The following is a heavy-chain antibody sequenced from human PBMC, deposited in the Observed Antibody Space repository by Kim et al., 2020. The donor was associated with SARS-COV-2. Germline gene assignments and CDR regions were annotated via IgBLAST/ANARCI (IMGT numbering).Heavy chain of an antibody. J-gene: IGHJ4*02. Sequence: GGSLRLSCTASGFTFDENAMHWVRQGPGRGLDWLSLISGDGGRTYYADSVKGRFTVSRDNNKNSLYLQMNSLSTEDTAFYYCARYGSGNYIDYWGQGTL. CDR3: ARYGSGNYIDY. V-gene: IGHV3-43*02. D-gene: IGHD3-10*01. CDR2: ISGDGGRT. CDR1: GFTFDENA.